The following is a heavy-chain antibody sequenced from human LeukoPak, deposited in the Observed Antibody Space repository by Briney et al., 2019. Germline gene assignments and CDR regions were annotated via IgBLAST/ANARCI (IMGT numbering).Heavy chain of an antibody. V-gene: IGHV3-15*01. J-gene: IGHJ4*02. CDR2: IQSETDGGTT. Sequence: GGSLSLSCAAPGFRLIHAWMTWARQAPGKGLEWIGRIQSETDGGTTDYAAPVKGRFTISRDDSINVLYLQMNSLKNEDTAVYYCTTSPQWLENWGQGTLVTVSP. D-gene: IGHD6-19*01. CDR3: TTSPQWLEN. CDR1: GFRLIHAW.